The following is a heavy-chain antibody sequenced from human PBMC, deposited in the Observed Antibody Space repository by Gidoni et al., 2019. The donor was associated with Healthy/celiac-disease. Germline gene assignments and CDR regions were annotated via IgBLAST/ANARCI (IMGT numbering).Heavy chain of an antibody. Sequence: EVQLVQSGAEVKKPGESLKISCTGSGYRFTSYWIGWVRQMPGKGLEWMGIIYPGDSDTRYSPSFQGQVTISADKSISTAYLQWSSLKASDTAMYYCARVVPNSSGWYEGFDYWGQGTLVTVSS. V-gene: IGHV5-51*01. CDR2: IYPGDSDT. J-gene: IGHJ4*02. CDR1: GYRFTSYW. D-gene: IGHD6-19*01. CDR3: ARVVPNSSGWYEGFDY.